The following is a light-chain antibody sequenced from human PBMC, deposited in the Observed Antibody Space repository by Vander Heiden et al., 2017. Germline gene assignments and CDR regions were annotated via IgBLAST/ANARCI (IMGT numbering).Light chain of an antibody. V-gene: IGKV2-28*01. CDR1: QSLLLSNGYNY. J-gene: IGKJ1*01. CDR2: LGS. CDR3: MQALQTPWT. Sequence: DIVMTQSPLSLPVTPGESASISCRSSQSLLLSNGYNYLDWYLQKPGQSPQLLIYLGSNRASGVPDRFSGSESGTDFTLKISRVEAEDVGVYYCMQALQTPWTFGQGTKVEIK.